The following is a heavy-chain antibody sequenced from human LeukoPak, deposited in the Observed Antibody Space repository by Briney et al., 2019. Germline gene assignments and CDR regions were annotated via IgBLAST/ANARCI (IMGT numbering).Heavy chain of an antibody. CDR3: ARGFGYSGYDFDYYYMDV. J-gene: IGHJ6*03. CDR2: IRYDGSNK. V-gene: IGHV3-30*02. D-gene: IGHD5-12*01. CDR1: GFTFSTYG. Sequence: GGSLRLSCAASGFTFSTYGMHWVRQAPGKGLEWVAFIRYDGSNKYYADSVKGRFTISRDNSKNTLYLQMNSLRAEDTAVYYCARGFGYSGYDFDYYYMDVWGKGTTVTVSS.